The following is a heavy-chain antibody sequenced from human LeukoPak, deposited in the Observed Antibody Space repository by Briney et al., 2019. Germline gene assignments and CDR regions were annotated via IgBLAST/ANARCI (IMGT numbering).Heavy chain of an antibody. CDR2: ISTGGTT. CDR3: ARGGDIVGDIRSAFDI. D-gene: IGHD1-26*01. V-gene: IGHV3-23*03. CDR1: GFTFSSYA. J-gene: IGHJ3*02. Sequence: PGGSLRLSCAASGFTFSSYAMSWVRQAPGKGLEWVSVISTGGTTYYADSVKGRFTISRDNSKSTLYLQMNSLRAEDTALYYCARGGDIVGDIRSAFDIWGPGTLVTVSS.